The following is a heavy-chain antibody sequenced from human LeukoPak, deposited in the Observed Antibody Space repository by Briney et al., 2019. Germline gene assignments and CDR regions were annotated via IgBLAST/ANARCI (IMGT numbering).Heavy chain of an antibody. D-gene: IGHD6-13*01. V-gene: IGHV3-13*01. J-gene: IGHJ3*02. Sequence: PGGSLRLSCAASGFTFSSYDMHWVRQATGKGLEWVSAIGTAGGTYYPGSVKGRFTISRENAKNSLYLQMNSLRAGDTAVYYCARGVAAAGTGAFDIWGQGTMVTVSS. CDR3: ARGVAAAGTGAFDI. CDR1: GFTFSSYD. CDR2: IGTAGGT.